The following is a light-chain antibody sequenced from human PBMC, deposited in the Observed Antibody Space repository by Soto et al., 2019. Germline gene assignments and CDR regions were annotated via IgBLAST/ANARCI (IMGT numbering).Light chain of an antibody. Sequence: IVMTQSRAPLYVSPGERATLSCRASQRVNSHLAWYQQKPGQAPRLLIYGASTRATGIPARFSGSGSGTEFTLIVRSLQSEDFATYDCQQYDNWPPWTVGQATKVDIK. J-gene: IGKJ1*01. CDR2: GAS. V-gene: IGKV3-15*01. CDR1: QRVNSH. CDR3: QQYDNWPPWT.